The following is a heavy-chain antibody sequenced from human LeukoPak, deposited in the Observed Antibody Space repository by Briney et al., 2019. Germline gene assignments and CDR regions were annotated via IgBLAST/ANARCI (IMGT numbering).Heavy chain of an antibody. CDR2: ISGSGSGGST. CDR1: GFTFSSSA. Sequence: GGSPRLSCAASGFTFSSSAMSWVRQAPGKGLEWVSNISGSGSGGSTYYVDSVKGRFTISRDNAKNSLYLQMNSLRAEDTAVYYCARDGDSYYDSSGSDAFDIWGQGTMVTVSS. CDR3: ARDGDSYYDSSGSDAFDI. J-gene: IGHJ3*02. V-gene: IGHV3-23*01. D-gene: IGHD3-22*01.